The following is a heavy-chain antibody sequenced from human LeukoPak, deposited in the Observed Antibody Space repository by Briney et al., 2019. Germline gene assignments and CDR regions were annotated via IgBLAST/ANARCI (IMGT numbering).Heavy chain of an antibody. CDR1: GFTFSSYW. V-gene: IGHV3-74*01. CDR3: AKVQLGIGVDY. CDR2: LNSDGSTT. J-gene: IGHJ4*02. D-gene: IGHD7-27*01. Sequence: SGGSLRLSCAASGFTFSSYWMQWVRQAPGKGLVWVSRLNSDGSTTTYADSVKGRFTISRDDSKNTLYLQMNSLRAEDTAVYYCAKVQLGIGVDYWGQGTLVTVSS.